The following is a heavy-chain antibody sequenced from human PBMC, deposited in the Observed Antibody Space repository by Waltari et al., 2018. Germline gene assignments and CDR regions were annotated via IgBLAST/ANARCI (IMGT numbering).Heavy chain of an antibody. J-gene: IGHJ5*02. CDR2: IYYSGST. D-gene: IGHD5-18*01. V-gene: IGHV4-59*01. CDR3: ARVRMEWDTAIRGFDP. CDR1: GGSISSYY. Sequence: QVQLQESGPGLVKPSETLSLTCTVSGGSISSYYWSWIRPPPGKGLEWIGYIYYSGSTNYNPSLKSRVTISVDTSKNQFSLKLSSVTAADTAVYYCARVRMEWDTAIRGFDPWGQGTLVTVSS.